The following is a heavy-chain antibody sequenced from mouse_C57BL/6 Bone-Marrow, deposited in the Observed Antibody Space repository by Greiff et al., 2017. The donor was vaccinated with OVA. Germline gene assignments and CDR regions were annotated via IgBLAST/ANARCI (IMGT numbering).Heavy chain of an antibody. J-gene: IGHJ3*01. CDR1: GYTFTDHT. V-gene: IGHV1-76*01. Sequence: QVQLQQSDAELVKPGASVKISCKVSGYTFTDHTIHWMKQRPGQGLEWIARIYPGSGNTYYNEKFKGKATLTAEKSSSTAYMQLSSLTSEDSAVYFCARERVYYYGSIFAYWGQGTLVTVSA. D-gene: IGHD1-1*01. CDR3: ARERVYYYGSIFAY. CDR2: IYPGSGNT.